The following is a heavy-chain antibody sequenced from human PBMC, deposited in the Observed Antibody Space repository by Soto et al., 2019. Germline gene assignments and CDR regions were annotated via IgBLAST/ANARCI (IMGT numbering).Heavy chain of an antibody. Sequence: EVQLVESGGGLVQPGGSLRLSCAASGFTFRSYCMHWVRQAPGKGLVWVSRISADGSITNYADSVKGRFSISRDNAKNTLFFQMNSLRAEDTTVYYCTREVATGPDYWGQGTLVTVSS. J-gene: IGHJ4*02. CDR1: GFTFRSYC. CDR2: ISADGSIT. V-gene: IGHV3-74*01. D-gene: IGHD6-13*01. CDR3: TREVATGPDY.